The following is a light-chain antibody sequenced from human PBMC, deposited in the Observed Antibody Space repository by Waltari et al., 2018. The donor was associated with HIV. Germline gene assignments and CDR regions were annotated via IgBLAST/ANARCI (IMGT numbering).Light chain of an antibody. CDR1: SSDVGSYNF. V-gene: IGLV2-23*02. CDR3: CSYAGSSAFRI. CDR2: EVT. J-gene: IGLJ2*01. Sequence: QSALTQPASVSGSPGQSITISCTGTSSDVGSYNFVSWYPPHPGKAPKLMIYEVTTRPSGVSNRFSASKSGNTASLTISGLQAEDEADYYCCSYAGSSAFRIFGGGTRLTVL.